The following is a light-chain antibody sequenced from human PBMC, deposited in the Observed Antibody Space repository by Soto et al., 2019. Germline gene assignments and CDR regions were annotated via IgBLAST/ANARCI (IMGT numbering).Light chain of an antibody. Sequence: QSALTQPASVSGSPGQSITISCTGTSSDIGSHNFVSWHQQHPGKAPKFIIYGVSNRPSGVSNRFSGSKSGNTASLTISGLQADDEADYYCSSYTGTYIWVFGGGTKVTVL. J-gene: IGLJ3*02. CDR3: SSYTGTYIWV. V-gene: IGLV2-14*01. CDR1: SSDIGSHNF. CDR2: GVS.